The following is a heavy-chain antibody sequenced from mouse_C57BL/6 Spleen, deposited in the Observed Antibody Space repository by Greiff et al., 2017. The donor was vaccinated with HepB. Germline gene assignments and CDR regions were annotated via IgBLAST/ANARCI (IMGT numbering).Heavy chain of an antibody. V-gene: IGHV1-82*01. CDR2: IYPGDGDT. CDR1: GYAFSSSW. D-gene: IGHD2-4*01. J-gene: IGHJ4*01. Sequence: QVHVKQSGPELVKPGASVKISCKASGYAFSSSWMNWVKQRPGKGLEWIGRIYPGDGDTNYNGKFKGKATLTADKSSSTAYMQLSSLTSEDSAVYFCARHYDEFPYYAMDYWGQGTSVTVSS. CDR3: ARHYDEFPYYAMDY.